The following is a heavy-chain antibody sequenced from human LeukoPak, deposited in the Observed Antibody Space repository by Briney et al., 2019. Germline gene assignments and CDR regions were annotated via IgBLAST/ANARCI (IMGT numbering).Heavy chain of an antibody. V-gene: IGHV3-23*01. CDR1: GGSISSSGYY. CDR3: ASSIAVAGTLDY. Sequence: ETLSLTCTVSGGSISSSGYYWGWIRQPPGKGLEWVSAISGSGGSTYYADSVKGRFTISRDNSKNTLYLQMNTLRAEDTAVYYCASSIAVAGTLDYWGQGTLVTVSS. J-gene: IGHJ4*02. CDR2: ISGSGGST. D-gene: IGHD6-19*01.